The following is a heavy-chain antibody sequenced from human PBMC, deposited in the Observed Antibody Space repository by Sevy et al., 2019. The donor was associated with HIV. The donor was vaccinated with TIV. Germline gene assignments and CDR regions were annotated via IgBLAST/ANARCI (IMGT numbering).Heavy chain of an antibody. V-gene: IGHV1-24*01. J-gene: IGHJ4*02. CDR3: ATAREYYQDSSGYLDF. Sequence: GESLKISCKVSGYTLTELSMHWVRQAPGKGLEWMGRFDPEDGETIYAQNFQGRVTLTEDTSRDTAYMELSSLRYEDTAVYYCATAREYYQDSSGYLDFWGQGTLVTVSS. D-gene: IGHD3-22*01. CDR2: FDPEDGET. CDR1: GYTLTELS.